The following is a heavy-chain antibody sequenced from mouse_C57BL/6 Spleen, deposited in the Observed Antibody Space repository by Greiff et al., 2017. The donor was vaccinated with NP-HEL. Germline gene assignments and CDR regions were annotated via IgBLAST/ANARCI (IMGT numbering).Heavy chain of an antibody. J-gene: IGHJ3*01. CDR1: GFTFSSYA. V-gene: IGHV5-4*01. CDR3: ARRGKDPWFAY. Sequence: EVQLVESGGGLVKPGGSLKLSCAASGFTFSSYAMSWVRQTPEKRLEWVATISAGGSYTYYPDNVKGRFTFSRDNAKNNLYLQMSQLKSEDTAMYYGARRGKDPWFAYWGQGTLVTVSA. CDR2: ISAGGSYT.